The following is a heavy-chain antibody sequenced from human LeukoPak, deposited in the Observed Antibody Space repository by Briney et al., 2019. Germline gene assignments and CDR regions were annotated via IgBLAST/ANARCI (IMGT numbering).Heavy chain of an antibody. Sequence: SETLSLTCTVSGGSISSYYWSWIRQPPGKGLEWIGYIYYSGSTNYNPSLKSRVTISVDTSKNQFSLKLSSVTAADTAVYYCARVNPYCSSTSCYSQYYYYYMDVWGKGTTVTVSS. CDR1: GGSISSYY. J-gene: IGHJ6*03. V-gene: IGHV4-59*01. CDR2: IYYSGST. D-gene: IGHD2-2*01. CDR3: ARVNPYCSSTSCYSQYYYYYMDV.